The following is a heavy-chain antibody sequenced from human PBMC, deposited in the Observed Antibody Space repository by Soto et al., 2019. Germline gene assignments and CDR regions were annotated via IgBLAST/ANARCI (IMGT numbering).Heavy chain of an antibody. J-gene: IGHJ4*02. D-gene: IGHD4-17*01. Sequence: SETLSLTCSVSGDSISSDPYYWSWIRQRPGQGLEWIGNYYSYGYTSYNPSLKRRVSISVHTSKNQVSLKVSSVTAADTALYFCACTYGDFPSGGRGTLVTVSS. V-gene: IGHV4-31*03. CDR2: YYSYGYT. CDR3: ACTYGDFPS. CDR1: GDSISSDPYY.